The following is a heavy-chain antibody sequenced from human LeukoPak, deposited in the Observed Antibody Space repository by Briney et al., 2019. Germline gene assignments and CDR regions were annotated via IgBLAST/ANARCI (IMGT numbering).Heavy chain of an antibody. CDR1: GGTSSSFA. CDR2: IIPIFGTA. CDR3: ASLVGATWAY. J-gene: IGHJ4*02. V-gene: IGHV1-69*05. D-gene: IGHD1-26*01. Sequence: SAKLSCKASGGTSSSFAISWVRHAPGPGLEWMGRIIPIFGTANYAQKFQGRVTITTDESTSTAYMELSSLRSEDTAVYYCASLVGATWAYWGQGTLVTVSS.